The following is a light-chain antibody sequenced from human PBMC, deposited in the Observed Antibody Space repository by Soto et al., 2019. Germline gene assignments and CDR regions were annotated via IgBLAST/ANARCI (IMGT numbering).Light chain of an antibody. Sequence: QSVLAQPHSVSGAPGQRVTISCSNIGAAYAVHGYQQLPGPAPKLLIFGNSRRPSGVPDRFSGAKSGTSASLAITGLQAEDEADYYCQSYDRNLRGWVFGGGTKLTVL. J-gene: IGLJ3*02. CDR3: QSYDRNLRGWV. V-gene: IGLV1-40*01. CDR1: SNIGAAYA. CDR2: GNS.